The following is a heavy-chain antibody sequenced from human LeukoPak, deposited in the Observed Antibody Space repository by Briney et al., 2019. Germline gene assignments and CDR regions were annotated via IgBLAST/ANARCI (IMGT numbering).Heavy chain of an antibody. CDR1: GGSITSSNNY. V-gene: IGHV4-39*01. CDR3: VGDDYNYNFDY. CDR2: IYNSETT. J-gene: IGHJ4*02. D-gene: IGHD5-24*01. Sequence: SETLSLTCTVSGGSITSSNNYWGWIRQPPGKGLEWVGYIYNSETTYYNPSLKRRVTISADTLKNQFSLRLSSVTAADTAVYFCVGDDYNYNFDYWGQGTLVTVSS.